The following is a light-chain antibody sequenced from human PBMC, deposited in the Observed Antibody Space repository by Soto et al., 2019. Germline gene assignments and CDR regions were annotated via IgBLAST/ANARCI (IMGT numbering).Light chain of an antibody. Sequence: QSVLTQPPSVSGAPGQRVTISCTGNSSNIGAGFDVHWYQQLPGTAPQLLIYGNINRPSGVPDRFSGSKSGTSASLAITGLQAEDEADYYCHSYDSSLSGVVFGGGTQLTVL. CDR2: GNI. CDR1: SSNIGAGFD. CDR3: HSYDSSLSGVV. J-gene: IGLJ2*01. V-gene: IGLV1-40*01.